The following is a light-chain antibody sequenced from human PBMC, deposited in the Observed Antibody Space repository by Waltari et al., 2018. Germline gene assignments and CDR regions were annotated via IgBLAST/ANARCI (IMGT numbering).Light chain of an antibody. CDR2: ATS. CDR1: QTIGHY. J-gene: IGKJ4*01. CDR3: QQTFSAFRT. Sequence: DIQMTQSPSSLSAFVGDGVTITCRASQTIGHYLNWFQQRPGKAPKLLIYATSDLQSGVPSRFSGSGSGTDFTLTISSLQPEDSVTYYCQQTFSAFRTFGGGTKVEIK. V-gene: IGKV1-39*01.